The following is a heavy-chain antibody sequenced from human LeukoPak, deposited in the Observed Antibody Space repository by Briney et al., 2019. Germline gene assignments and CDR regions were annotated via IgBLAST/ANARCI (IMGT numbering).Heavy chain of an antibody. J-gene: IGHJ4*02. CDR1: GFTFSNYA. D-gene: IGHD3-10*01. CDR2: ISYDGNNK. Sequence: PGGSLRLSCAASGFTFSNYALNWVRQAPGKGLEWVTTISYDGNNKYYADSVTGRFTISRDNSKNTLYLQMNSLRTEDTAVHYCARVGDYGSGSFRWRHFDYWGQGTLVSVFS. V-gene: IGHV3-30-3*01. CDR3: ARVGDYGSGSFRWRHFDY.